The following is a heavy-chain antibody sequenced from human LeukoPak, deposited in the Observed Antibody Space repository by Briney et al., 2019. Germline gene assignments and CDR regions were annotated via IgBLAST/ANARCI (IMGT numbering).Heavy chain of an antibody. CDR2: IWYDGSNK. Sequence: GGSLRLSCAASGFTFSSYEMNWVRQAPGKGLEWVAVIWYDGSNKYYADSVKGRFTISRDNSKNTLYLQMNSLRAEDTAVYYCARDGEKPYCSSTSCYDEYNWFDPWGQGTLVTVSS. V-gene: IGHV3-33*08. D-gene: IGHD2-2*01. CDR3: ARDGEKPYCSSTSCYDEYNWFDP. J-gene: IGHJ5*02. CDR1: GFTFSSYE.